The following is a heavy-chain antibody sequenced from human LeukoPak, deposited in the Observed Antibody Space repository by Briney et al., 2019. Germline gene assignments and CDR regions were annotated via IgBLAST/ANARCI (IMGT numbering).Heavy chain of an antibody. CDR2: IYSGGST. Sequence: GGSLRLSCAASGFTVSSNYMSWVRQAPGKGLEWVSVIYSGGSTYYADSVKGRFTISRDNSKNTLYLQMNSLRDEDTAVYYCARDLDDYVWGSYRYTTAGFDYWGQGTLVTVSS. D-gene: IGHD3-16*02. CDR1: GFTVSSNY. V-gene: IGHV3-53*01. J-gene: IGHJ4*02. CDR3: ARDLDDYVWGSYRYTTAGFDY.